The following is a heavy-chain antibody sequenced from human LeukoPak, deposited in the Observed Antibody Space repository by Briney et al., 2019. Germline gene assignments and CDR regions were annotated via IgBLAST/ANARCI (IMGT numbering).Heavy chain of an antibody. J-gene: IGHJ3*02. CDR1: IGSITSYY. CDR2: VQYSGSN. D-gene: IGHD1-1*01. V-gene: IGHV4-59*01. CDR3: ARGTWSRAFDI. Sequence: KPSETLSLTCTVSIGSITSYYWNWIRHPPGKGLECIGSVQYSGSNIHSRSLKSRVAISVDTSKTQLSLNLTSVTAADSAVYCCARGTWSRAFDIWGLGTMVTVSS.